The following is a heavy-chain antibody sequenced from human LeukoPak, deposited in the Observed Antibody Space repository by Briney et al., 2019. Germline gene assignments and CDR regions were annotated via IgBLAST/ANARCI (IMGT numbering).Heavy chain of an antibody. CDR2: LSGGSFVT. Sequence: GGSLRLSCTASGFTFRNYAMNWVRQAPGKGLEWVSLLSGGSFVTQFADSVKGRFTISRDNSENTLYLQMSSLRAEDTAVYYCARRYSSSWYLTFDYWGQGTLVTVSS. CDR1: GFTFRNYA. D-gene: IGHD6-13*01. CDR3: ARRYSSSWYLTFDY. V-gene: IGHV3-23*01. J-gene: IGHJ4*02.